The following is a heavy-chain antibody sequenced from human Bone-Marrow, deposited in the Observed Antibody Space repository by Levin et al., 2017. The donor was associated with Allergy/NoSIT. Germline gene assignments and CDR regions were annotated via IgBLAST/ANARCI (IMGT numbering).Heavy chain of an antibody. CDR3: ARDSYSYGIDH. D-gene: IGHD5-18*01. CDR2: IYYSGST. CDR1: GGSISSHY. Sequence: TSETLSLTCTVSGGSISSHYWSWIRQPPGKGLEWIGFIYYSGSTNYNPSLKSRVTISVDTSKNQFSLKLSSVTAADTAVYFCARDSYSYGIDHWGQGTQVTVSS. J-gene: IGHJ4*02. V-gene: IGHV4-59*11.